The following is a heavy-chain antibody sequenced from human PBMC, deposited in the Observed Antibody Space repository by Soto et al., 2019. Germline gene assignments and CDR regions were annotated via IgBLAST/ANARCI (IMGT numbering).Heavy chain of an antibody. J-gene: IGHJ6*02. CDR2: IYYSGST. CDR1: GGSISSYY. Sequence: SETLSLTCTVSGGSISSYYWSWIRQPPGKGLEWIGYIYYSGSTNYNPSLESRVTISVDTSKNQFSLKLSSVTAADTAVYYCARDQGGDILTGYYPDYYYGMDVWGQGTTVTVSS. CDR3: ARDQGGDILTGYYPDYYYGMDV. D-gene: IGHD3-9*01. V-gene: IGHV4-59*01.